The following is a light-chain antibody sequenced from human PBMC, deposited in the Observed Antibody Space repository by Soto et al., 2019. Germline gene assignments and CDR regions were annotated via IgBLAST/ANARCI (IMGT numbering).Light chain of an antibody. J-gene: IGKJ2*01. CDR1: QSVSSSY. V-gene: IGKV3-20*01. CDR2: GAS. CDR3: QQYCSSPYT. Sequence: EIVLTQSPGTLSLSPGERATLSCRASQSVSSSYLAWYQQKPGQAPRLLIFGASSRASGIPGRFSGSGSGTDFTLTISRLETEDFAVYYCQQYCSSPYTFGQGTKLEIK.